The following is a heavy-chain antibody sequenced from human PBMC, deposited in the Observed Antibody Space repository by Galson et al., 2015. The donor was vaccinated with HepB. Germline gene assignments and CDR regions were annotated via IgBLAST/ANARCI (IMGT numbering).Heavy chain of an antibody. V-gene: IGHV3-30*02. CDR3: ANGAPYGSGTYNFDY. J-gene: IGHJ4*02. Sequence: SLRLSCAASGFTFSRYDMHWVRQAPGKGLEWVAFIKYDGSNKYYADSVKGRFTVSRDNSKNTLYLQMNSLRAEDTAVYYCANGAPYGSGTYNFDYWGQGTLVTVSS. CDR1: GFTFSRYD. CDR2: IKYDGSNK. D-gene: IGHD3-10*01.